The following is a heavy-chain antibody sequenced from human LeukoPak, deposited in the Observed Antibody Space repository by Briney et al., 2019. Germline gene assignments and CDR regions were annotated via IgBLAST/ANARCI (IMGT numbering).Heavy chain of an antibody. CDR3: ATGGAFGVVIY. V-gene: IGHV3-74*01. D-gene: IGHD3-3*01. CDR1: GFTFSSYW. Sequence: GGSLRLSCAASGFTFSSYWMHWVRQAPGKGLVWVSRINSDGSSTSYADCVKGRFTISRDNAKNTLYLQMNSLRAEDTAVYYCATGGAFGVVIYWGQGTLVTVSS. J-gene: IGHJ4*02. CDR2: INSDGSST.